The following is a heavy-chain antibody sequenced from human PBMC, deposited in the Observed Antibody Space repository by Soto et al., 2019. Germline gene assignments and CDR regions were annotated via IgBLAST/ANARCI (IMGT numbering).Heavy chain of an antibody. D-gene: IGHD6-19*01. Sequence: XVSLRLSCAASGFTFSSYGMHWVRQAPGKGLEWVAVISYDGSNKYYADSVKGRFTISRDNSKNTLYLQMNSLRAEDTAVYYCAKDGQYSSGWSLLCYFDYWGQGTLVTVSS. CDR3: AKDGQYSSGWSLLCYFDY. CDR1: GFTFSSYG. V-gene: IGHV3-30*18. CDR2: ISYDGSNK. J-gene: IGHJ4*02.